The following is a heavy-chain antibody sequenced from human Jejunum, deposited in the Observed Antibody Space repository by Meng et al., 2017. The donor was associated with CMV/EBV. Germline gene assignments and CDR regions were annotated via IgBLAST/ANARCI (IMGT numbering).Heavy chain of an antibody. CDR3: ASSMQFDMDAFDM. D-gene: IGHD2-15*01. J-gene: IGHJ3*02. Sequence: SRFTVGNKWMHWVRQDPGKGLVWVSRIDSDGSTTSYADSVKGRFTISRDNAKNTLYLEMNSLRVGDTAVYYCASSMQFDMDAFDMWGQGTMVTVSS. V-gene: IGHV3-74*01. CDR2: IDSDGSTT. CDR1: RFTVGNKW.